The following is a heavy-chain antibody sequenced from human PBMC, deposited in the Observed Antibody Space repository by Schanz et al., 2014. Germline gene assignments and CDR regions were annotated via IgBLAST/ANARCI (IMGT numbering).Heavy chain of an antibody. J-gene: IGHJ4*02. CDR3: AKDGRLPYYGTGSDFDY. D-gene: IGHD3-22*01. CDR1: GFTFSTYW. V-gene: IGHV3-74*02. CDR2: INSDGTTT. Sequence: EVQLLESGGTVVQPGGSLRLSCAASGFTFSTYWMHWVRQAPGKGLVWVSHINSDGTTTTYADSVKGRFTISRDNLKNTVYLQMNSLRAGDTAVYYCAKDGRLPYYGTGSDFDYWGQGTLVAVSS.